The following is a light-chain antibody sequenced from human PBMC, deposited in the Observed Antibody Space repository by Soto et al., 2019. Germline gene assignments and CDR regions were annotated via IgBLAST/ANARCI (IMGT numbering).Light chain of an antibody. CDR1: QSISYW. V-gene: IGKV1-5*03. CDR3: RHYNTYSPPYT. Sequence: DIQMTQFPATLSASVGDRVTITCRASQSISYWLDWYQQKPGKAPNLLIYKASTLESGVPSRFSGSGSGTEFTLTITSLQPDDFATYYCRHYNTYSPPYTFGQGTKLEIK. J-gene: IGKJ2*01. CDR2: KAS.